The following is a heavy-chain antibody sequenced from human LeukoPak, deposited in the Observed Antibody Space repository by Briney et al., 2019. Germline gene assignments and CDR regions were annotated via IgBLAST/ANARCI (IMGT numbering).Heavy chain of an antibody. CDR1: GFTFSSYS. CDR2: ISSSSSTI. D-gene: IGHD3-10*01. CDR3: ARTPTYYYGSGSSQDAYYFDY. V-gene: IGHV3-48*01. Sequence: PGGSLRLSCAASGFTFSSYSMNWVRQAPGKGLEWVSYISSSSSTIYYADSVKGRFTISRDNAKNSLYLRMNSLRAEDTAVYYCARTPTYYYGSGSSQDAYYFDYWGQGTLVTVSS. J-gene: IGHJ4*02.